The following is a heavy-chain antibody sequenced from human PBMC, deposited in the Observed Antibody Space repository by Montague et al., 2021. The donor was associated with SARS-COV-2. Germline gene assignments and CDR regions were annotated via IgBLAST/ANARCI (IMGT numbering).Heavy chain of an antibody. J-gene: IGHJ6*02. D-gene: IGHD2-2*01. V-gene: IGHV3-48*03. Sequence: SLRLSCAASGFNFGVYEMNWVRQTPGKGLEWVSYINGGSSVMYYADSVMGRFTISRDNAESSLYLQMNSLRAEDTAVCYCARDREYCSSASCYDIYYGMDVWGPGTTVTVSS. CDR3: ARDREYCSSASCYDIYYGMDV. CDR2: INGGSSVM. CDR1: GFNFGVYE.